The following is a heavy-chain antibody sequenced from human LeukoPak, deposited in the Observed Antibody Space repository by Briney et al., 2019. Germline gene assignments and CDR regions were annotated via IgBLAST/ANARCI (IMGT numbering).Heavy chain of an antibody. V-gene: IGHV3-15*01. CDR3: TTLVGAPTY. D-gene: IGHD1-26*01. CDR1: GFTFRYAL. Sequence: PGGSLRLSCAASGFTFRYALMTWVRQAPGKGLEWVGRIKSKSDGETTDYAADVKSRFSLSRDDSQNTVYLQMTSLKSDDTAVYYCTTLVGAPTYWGQGTPVIVSS. J-gene: IGHJ4*02. CDR2: IKSKSDGETT.